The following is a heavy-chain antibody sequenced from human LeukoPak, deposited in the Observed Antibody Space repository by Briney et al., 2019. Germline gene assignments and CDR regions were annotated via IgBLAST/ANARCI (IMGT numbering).Heavy chain of an antibody. D-gene: IGHD3-22*01. CDR2: IIPILGIA. J-gene: IGHJ5*02. CDR3: ASRAYDSSGYYPKTNWFDP. Sequence: SVKVSCKASGGTFSSYAISWVRQAPGQGLEWMGRIIPILGIANYAQKFQGRVTITADKSTSTAYMELSSLRSEDTAVYYCASRAYDSSGYYPKTNWFDPWGQGTLATVSS. V-gene: IGHV1-69*04. CDR1: GGTFSSYA.